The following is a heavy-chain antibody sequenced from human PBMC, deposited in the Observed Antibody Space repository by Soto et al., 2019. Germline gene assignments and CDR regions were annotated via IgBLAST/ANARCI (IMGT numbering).Heavy chain of an antibody. CDR1: GGSISGYY. Sequence: SETLSLTCTVSGGSISGYYWSWIRQPPGKGLEGIGDMYNTGSTVYNPSFKSRVTISVDTSKNQFALKLSSVTAADTAVYYCARESYDSSGYYFDYWGQGTLVTVSS. D-gene: IGHD3-22*01. CDR3: ARESYDSSGYYFDY. CDR2: MYNTGST. J-gene: IGHJ4*02. V-gene: IGHV4-59*12.